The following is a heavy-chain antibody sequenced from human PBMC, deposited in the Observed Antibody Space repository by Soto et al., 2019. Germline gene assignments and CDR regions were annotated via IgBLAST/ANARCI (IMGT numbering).Heavy chain of an antibody. D-gene: IGHD2-2*01. CDR2: IIPILGIA. Sequence: QVQLVQSGAEVKKPGSSVKVSCKASGGTFSSYTISWVRQAPGQGLEWMGRIIPILGIANYAQKFQGRVTITEDKSTSTAYMELSSLRSEDTAVYYCATDVSPYCSSTSCYADPIYYYYGMDVWGQGTTVTVSS. J-gene: IGHJ6*02. V-gene: IGHV1-69*08. CDR1: GGTFSSYT. CDR3: ATDVSPYCSSTSCYADPIYYYYGMDV.